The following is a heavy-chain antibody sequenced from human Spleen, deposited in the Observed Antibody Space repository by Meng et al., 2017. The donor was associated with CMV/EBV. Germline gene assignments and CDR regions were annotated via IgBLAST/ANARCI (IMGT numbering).Heavy chain of an antibody. CDR3: VRDWRMV. CDR1: GFTFNSYS. Sequence: GESLKISCAASGFTFNSYSMNWVRQAPGEGLEWVSFISSTSTYIYYADSVEGRFTISRDNAKNSLHLQMDSLRAEDTAVYYCVRDWRMVWGQGTTVTVSS. V-gene: IGHV3-21*04. CDR2: ISSTSTYI. J-gene: IGHJ6*02.